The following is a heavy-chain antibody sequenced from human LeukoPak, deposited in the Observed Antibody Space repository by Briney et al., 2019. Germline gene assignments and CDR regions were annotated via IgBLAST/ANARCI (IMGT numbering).Heavy chain of an antibody. CDR3: AKDHGDYSFDY. J-gene: IGHJ4*02. Sequence: QPGGSLRLSCAASXFSFSNYALSWVRQPPGKGLEWVSAISGSGGKTYYADSVKGRFTISRDNSKNTLYLQMNSLRAEDTAVYLCAKDHGDYSFDYWGQGTLVTVSS. CDR1: XFSFSNYA. V-gene: IGHV3-23*01. CDR2: ISGSGGKT. D-gene: IGHD4-17*01.